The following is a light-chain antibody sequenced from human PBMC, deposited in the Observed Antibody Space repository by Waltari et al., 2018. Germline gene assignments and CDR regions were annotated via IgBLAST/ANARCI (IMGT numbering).Light chain of an antibody. J-gene: IGKJ1*01. V-gene: IGKV3-20*01. Sequence: IMLTQSPGTLSLSPGERATLSCRARQSISRYLAWYQQKHGQAPRLLIYGASTRATGIPDRFNGSGSGTDFSLTISGLVPEDSAVYYCQHHFRLPATFGQGTKVEIK. CDR2: GAS. CDR1: QSISRY. CDR3: QHHFRLPAT.